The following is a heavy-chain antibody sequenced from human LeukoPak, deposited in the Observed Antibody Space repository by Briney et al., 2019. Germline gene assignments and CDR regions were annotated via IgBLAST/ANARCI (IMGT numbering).Heavy chain of an antibody. CDR1: GFTFSSYW. J-gene: IGHJ3*02. V-gene: IGHV3-74*01. Sequence: PGGSLRLSCAASGFTFSSYWMHWVRQAPGKGLVWVSRINSDGSSTSYADSVKGRFTISRDNAKNTLYLQVNSLRAEDTAVYYFARWEIVGAHDAFDIWGQGTMVTVSS. D-gene: IGHD1-26*01. CDR3: ARWEIVGAHDAFDI. CDR2: INSDGSST.